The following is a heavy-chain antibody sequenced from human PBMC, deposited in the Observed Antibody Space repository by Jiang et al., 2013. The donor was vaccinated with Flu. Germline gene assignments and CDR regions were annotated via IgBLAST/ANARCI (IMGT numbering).Heavy chain of an antibody. V-gene: IGHV6-1*01. CDR1: A. CDR2: TYYRSKWYN. D-gene: IGHD2-21*01. J-gene: IGHJ2*01. CDR3: ARETIVVVMRDWYFDL. Sequence: AWNWIRQSPSRGLEWLGRTYYRSKWYNDYAVSVKSRITINPDTSKNQFSLQLNSVTPEDTAVYYCARETIVVVMRDWYFDLWGRGTLVTVSS.